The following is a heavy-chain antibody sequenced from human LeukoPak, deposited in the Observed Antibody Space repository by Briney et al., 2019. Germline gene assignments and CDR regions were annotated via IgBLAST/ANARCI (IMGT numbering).Heavy chain of an antibody. CDR3: ARDLGAPDDY. D-gene: IGHD3-10*01. Sequence: GGSLRLSCASSGFTFSKYGMHWVRQAPGKGLVWVSRINADGTGTNYADSVKGRFTISRDNAKNTLYLQMNSLRAEDTAVYFCARDLGAPDDYWGQGTPVTVSS. CDR2: INADGTGT. CDR1: GFTFSKYG. J-gene: IGHJ4*02. V-gene: IGHV3-74*01.